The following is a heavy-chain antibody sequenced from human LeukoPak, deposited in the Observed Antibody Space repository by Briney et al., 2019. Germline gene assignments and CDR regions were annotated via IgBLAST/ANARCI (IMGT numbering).Heavy chain of an antibody. D-gene: IGHD4-23*01. CDR3: ANGAYYGGNSAFDY. CDR1: GYGLNEIS. Sequence: ASVKVSCKVSGYGLNEISVHWVRQAPGKGPEWMGCFDPEEGEAIYAQKFQGRVTMTEDTSTDTAYKELSTLTSEDTAVYYCANGAYYGGNSAFDYWGQGTLVTVSS. J-gene: IGHJ4*02. V-gene: IGHV1-24*01. CDR2: FDPEEGEA.